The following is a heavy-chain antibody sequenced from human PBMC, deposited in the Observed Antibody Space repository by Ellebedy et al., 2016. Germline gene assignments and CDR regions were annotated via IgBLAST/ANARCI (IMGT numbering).Heavy chain of an antibody. CDR1: GGSFSGYY. V-gene: IGHV4-34*01. D-gene: IGHD2-2*01. Sequence: SQTLSLTCAVYGGSFSGYYWSWIRQPPGKGLEWIGEINHSGSTNYNPSLKSRVTISVDPSKNQFSPKLSSVTAADTAVYYCARELRYCSSTSCNYFYLYGLRYWGQGTLVTVSS. J-gene: IGHJ4*02. CDR2: INHSGST. CDR3: ARELRYCSSTSCNYFYLYGLRY.